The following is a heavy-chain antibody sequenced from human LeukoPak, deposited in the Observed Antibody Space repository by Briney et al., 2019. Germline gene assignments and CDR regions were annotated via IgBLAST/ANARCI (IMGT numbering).Heavy chain of an antibody. V-gene: IGHV1-69*05. CDR1: GGTFSSYA. D-gene: IGHD3-10*01. CDR2: IIPIFGTA. Sequence: GSSVKVSCKASGGTFSSYAISWVRQAPGQGLEWMGGIIPIFGTANYAQKLQGRVTMTTDTSTSTTYMELRSLRSDDTAVYYCARDLEYGSGSYYDNWFDPWGQGTLVTVSS. CDR3: ARDLEYGSGSYYDNWFDP. J-gene: IGHJ5*02.